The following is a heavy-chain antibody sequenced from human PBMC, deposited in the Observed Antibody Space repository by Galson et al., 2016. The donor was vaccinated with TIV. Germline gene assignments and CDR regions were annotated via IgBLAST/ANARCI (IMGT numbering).Heavy chain of an antibody. D-gene: IGHD3/OR15-3a*01. J-gene: IGHJ5*02. CDR2: ITGIFGVA. CDR1: GVTFNSHA. Sequence: QSGAEVKKPGESLKISCKASGVTFNSHAINWVRQAPGQGLEWMGGITGIFGVAKYAQKFQGRVTITADESTNTAYMELNSLISEDTAVYYCARGGGYSYDFRVWLDPWGQGTLVTVSS. V-gene: IGHV1-69*01. CDR3: ARGGGYSYDFRVWLDP.